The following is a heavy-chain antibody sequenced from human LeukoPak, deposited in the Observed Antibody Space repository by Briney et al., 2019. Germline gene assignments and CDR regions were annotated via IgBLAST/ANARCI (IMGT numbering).Heavy chain of an antibody. J-gene: IGHJ4*02. CDR2: IYASGST. Sequence: SETLSLTCTVSGGSISGYFWTWIRQPAGKGLDLLGRIYASGSTNYNPSLKSRVTMSVDTSKNQFSLKLTSVTAADTAVYYCAGLPYSAGWFFDYWGQGTLVTVSS. V-gene: IGHV4-4*07. CDR3: AGLPYSAGWFFDY. D-gene: IGHD6-13*01. CDR1: GGSISGYF.